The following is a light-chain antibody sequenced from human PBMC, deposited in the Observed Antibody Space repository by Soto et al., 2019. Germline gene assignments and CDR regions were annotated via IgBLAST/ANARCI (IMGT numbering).Light chain of an antibody. J-gene: IGKJ1*01. CDR2: GAS. CDR1: QSISTK. V-gene: IGKV3-15*01. CDR3: QQYNNWPPWT. Sequence: EIVMTQSPATLSVSPGERATLPCRASQSISTKLAWYQQKPGQAPRLLIYGASTRATGIPARFSGSGSGTDFTLTISSLQSEDFAVYYCQQYNNWPPWTFGQGTKVEIK.